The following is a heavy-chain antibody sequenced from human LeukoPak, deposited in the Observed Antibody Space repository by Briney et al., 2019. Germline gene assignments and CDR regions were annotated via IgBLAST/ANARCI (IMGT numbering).Heavy chain of an antibody. Sequence: ASVKVSCKASGYTFTGYQMHWVRQAPGQGLEWMGWINPNSGATNYAQEFQGRVTMTRDTSIGTAYMELSRLRSDDTAMYYCARDYYGSGSYSTDYWGQGTLVTVSS. CDR3: ARDYYGSGSYSTDY. V-gene: IGHV1-2*02. D-gene: IGHD3-10*01. CDR1: GYTFTGYQ. CDR2: INPNSGAT. J-gene: IGHJ4*02.